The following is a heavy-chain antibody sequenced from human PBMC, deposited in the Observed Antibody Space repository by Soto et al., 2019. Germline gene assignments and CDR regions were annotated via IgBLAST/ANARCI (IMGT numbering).Heavy chain of an antibody. D-gene: IGHD3-22*01. CDR3: ARDPYPYYYDSSGYSYDY. CDR1: GFTFSSYG. Sequence: QVQLVESGGGVVQPGRSLRLSCAASGFTFSSYGMHWVRQAPGKGLEWVAVIWYDGSNKYYADSVKGRFTISRDNSKNTLYMQMNSLRAEDTAVYYSARDPYPYYYDSSGYSYDYWGQGTLVTVSS. J-gene: IGHJ4*02. CDR2: IWYDGSNK. V-gene: IGHV3-33*01.